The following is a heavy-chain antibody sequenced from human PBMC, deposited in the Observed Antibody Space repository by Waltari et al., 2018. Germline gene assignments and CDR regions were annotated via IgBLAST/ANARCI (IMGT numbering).Heavy chain of an antibody. Sequence: QVQLVQSGAEVKKPGASVKVSCKASGYTFTGHYMHWVRPAPGQGLEWMGWINPNSGGTNYAQKFQGRVTMTRDTSISTAYMELSRLRSDDTAVYYCARGGYYDSSGYYRYWYFDLWGRGTLVTVSS. D-gene: IGHD3-22*01. V-gene: IGHV1-2*02. CDR2: INPNSGGT. CDR1: GYTFTGHY. J-gene: IGHJ2*01. CDR3: ARGGYYDSSGYYRYWYFDL.